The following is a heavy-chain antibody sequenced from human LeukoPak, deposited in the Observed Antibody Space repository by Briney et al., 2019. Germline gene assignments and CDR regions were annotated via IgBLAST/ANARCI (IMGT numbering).Heavy chain of an antibody. CDR2: IWYDGSNK. D-gene: IGHD6-6*01. CDR3: ARGQLDRLSFYYYYLDV. J-gene: IGHJ6*03. CDR1: GFTFSSYG. V-gene: IGHV3-33*01. Sequence: GGSLRLSCAASGFTFSSYGMHWVRQAPGKGLEWVAVIWYDGSNKYYADSVKGRFTISRDNSKNTLYLQMNSLRAEDTAVYYCARGQLDRLSFYYYYLDVWGKGTTVTVSS.